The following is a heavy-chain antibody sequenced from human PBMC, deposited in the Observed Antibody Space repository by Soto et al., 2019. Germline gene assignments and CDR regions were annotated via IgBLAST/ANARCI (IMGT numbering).Heavy chain of an antibody. D-gene: IGHD2-2*01. J-gene: IGHJ6*02. V-gene: IGHV3-11*01. CDR1: GFTFSDYY. CDR2: ISSSGSVI. CDR3: AREDTWDCSSTSCSNYDYYGVDV. Sequence: GGSLRLSCAASGFTFSDYYMSWIRQAPGKGLEWISYISSSGSVIYYADSVKGRFTISRDNAKNSLYLQVNSLRAEDTAVYYCAREDTWDCSSTSCSNYDYYGVDVWGQGTSVTVSS.